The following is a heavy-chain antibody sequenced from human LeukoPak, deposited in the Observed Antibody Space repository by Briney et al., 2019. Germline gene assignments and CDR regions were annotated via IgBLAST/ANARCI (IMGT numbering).Heavy chain of an antibody. CDR1: GFTFSSYW. J-gene: IGHJ4*02. V-gene: IGHV3-7*01. CDR3: ARISGSYVDSYYFDY. CDR2: IKQDGSEK. D-gene: IGHD1-26*01. Sequence: GGSLRLSCAASGFTFSSYWMSWVRQAPGKGLEWVANIKQDGSEKYYVDSVKGRFTISRDNAKNSLYLQMNSLRAEDTAVYYCARISGSYVDSYYFDYWGQGTLVTVSS.